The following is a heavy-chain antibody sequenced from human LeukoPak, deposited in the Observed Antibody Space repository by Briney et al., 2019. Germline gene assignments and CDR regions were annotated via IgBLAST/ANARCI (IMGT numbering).Heavy chain of an antibody. CDR2: ISSSSSYI. Sequence: GGSLRLSCAASGFTFSSYSMNWVRQAPGKGLEWVSSISSSSSYIYYADSVKGRFTISRDNAKNSLYLQMNSLRAEDTAVYYCARDRGGYDLPYYMDVWGKGTTVTVSS. J-gene: IGHJ6*03. CDR3: ARDRGGYDLPYYMDV. CDR1: GFTFSSYS. V-gene: IGHV3-21*01. D-gene: IGHD5-12*01.